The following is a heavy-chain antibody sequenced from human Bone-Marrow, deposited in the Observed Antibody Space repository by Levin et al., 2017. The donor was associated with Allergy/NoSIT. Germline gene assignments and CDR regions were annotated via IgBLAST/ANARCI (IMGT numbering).Heavy chain of an antibody. CDR1: GGSFSSGGYY. D-gene: IGHD3-10*01. CDR3: TRDGGSGSFYNRPFHF. CDR2: IYHDGVT. J-gene: IGHJ4*02. V-gene: IGHV4-31*03. Sequence: KTSETLSLTCSVSGGSFSSGGYYWSWVRQRPGMGLEWIGYIYHDGVTKYNRAYEGRVSISMNMSKNQLSLQVMSATATDTAVYYCTRDGGSGSFYNRPFHFWGRGTLVTVSS.